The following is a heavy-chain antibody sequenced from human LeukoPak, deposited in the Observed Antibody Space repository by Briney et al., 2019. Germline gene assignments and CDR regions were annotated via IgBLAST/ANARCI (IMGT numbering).Heavy chain of an antibody. J-gene: IGHJ4*02. CDR1: GFTFSSYS. V-gene: IGHV3-21*01. D-gene: IGHD6-13*01. CDR2: ISSSSYI. Sequence: GGSLRLSCAASGFTFSSYSMNWVRQAPGKGLEWVSSISSSSYIYYADSVKGRFTISRDNAKNSLYLQMNSLRAEDTAVHYCAGETAAAGRTFDYWGQGTLVTVSS. CDR3: AGETAAAGRTFDY.